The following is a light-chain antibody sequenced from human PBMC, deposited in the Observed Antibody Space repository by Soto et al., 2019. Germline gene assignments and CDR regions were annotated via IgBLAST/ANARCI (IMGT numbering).Light chain of an antibody. CDR3: SSFTGTGSFV. J-gene: IGLJ2*01. CDR2: EVS. CDR1: RGDIGAYNY. V-gene: IGLV2-14*01. Sequence: QSVLTQPASVSGSPGQSITISCTGTRGDIGAYNYVSWYQQRPGDAPKLIIFEVSNRPSGVSSRFSGSKSGNTASLNISGLQPEDETDYFCSSFTGTGSFVFGGGTKLTVL.